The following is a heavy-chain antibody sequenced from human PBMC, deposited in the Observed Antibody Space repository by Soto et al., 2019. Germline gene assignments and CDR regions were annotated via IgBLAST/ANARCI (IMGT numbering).Heavy chain of an antibody. V-gene: IGHV1-69*02. CDR2: IIPIFGIA. CDR1: GGTFSRYS. CDR3: ARSSGSYREDSFDI. D-gene: IGHD1-26*01. J-gene: IGHJ3*02. Sequence: ASVKVSCKASGGTFSRYSITWVRQAPGHGLEWIGRIIPIFGIASYAQKFQGRVTITADESTSTAYMELGSLRSDDTAVYYCARSSGSYREDSFDIWGQGTMVTGS.